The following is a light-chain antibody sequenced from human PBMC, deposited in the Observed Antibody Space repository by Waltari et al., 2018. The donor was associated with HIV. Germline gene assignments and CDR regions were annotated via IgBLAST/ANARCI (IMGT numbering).Light chain of an antibody. CDR3: CAYAGSTTYVI. CDR1: SSDVGGCNL. CDR2: AVS. J-gene: IGLJ2*01. V-gene: IGLV2-23*02. Sequence: QSALTQPASVPGSPGKSLTIPSTGTSSDVGGCNLVSRYQQHPGKAPKLMIYAVSKRPSGFSNRFSGSKSGNTASLTISGLQAEDEADYYCCAYAGSTTYVIFGGGTKLTVL.